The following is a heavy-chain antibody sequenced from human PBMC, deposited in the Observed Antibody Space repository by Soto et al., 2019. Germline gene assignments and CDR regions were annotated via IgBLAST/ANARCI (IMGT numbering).Heavy chain of an antibody. CDR3: ARGRNTYYYGSGIDY. D-gene: IGHD3-10*01. CDR2: IYYSGST. CDR1: GGSISSYY. V-gene: IGHV4-59*01. J-gene: IGHJ4*02. Sequence: SETLSLTCTVSGGSISSYYWSWIRQPPGKGLEWIGYIYYSGSTNYNPSLKSRVTISVDTSKNQFSLKLSSVTAADTAVYYCARGRNTYYYGSGIDYWGQGTLVTVSS.